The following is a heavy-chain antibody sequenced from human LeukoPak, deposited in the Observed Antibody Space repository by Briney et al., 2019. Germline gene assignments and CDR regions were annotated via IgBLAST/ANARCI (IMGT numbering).Heavy chain of an antibody. Sequence: GGSLRLSCATSGFPFSDFAMSWVRQTPGRGLEWLSTITNSGGVTYYVDSVTGRFTISRDNSKNTLYLQLNSLRAEDTALYFCAKARTYYDTSGSHSFDCWGQGSLVTVSS. V-gene: IGHV3-23*01. CDR2: ITNSGGVT. J-gene: IGHJ4*02. CDR1: GFPFSDFA. CDR3: AKARTYYDTSGSHSFDC. D-gene: IGHD3-22*01.